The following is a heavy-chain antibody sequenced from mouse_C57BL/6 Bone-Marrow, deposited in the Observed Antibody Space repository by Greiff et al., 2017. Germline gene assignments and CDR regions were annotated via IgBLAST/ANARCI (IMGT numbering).Heavy chain of an antibody. CDR1: GYTFTSYW. CDR2: IYPGNSDT. Sequence: VQLKESGTLLSRPGASVKLSCKTSGYTFTSYWLHWVKQRPWQGLEWRGAIYPGNSDTSYNQKFKGKAKLTSVTSASTAYMELSSLTNEDSAVYYCVLLWLRRGYYFDYWGQGTTLTVSS. D-gene: IGHD2-2*01. CDR3: VLLWLRRGYYFDY. V-gene: IGHV1-5*01. J-gene: IGHJ2*01.